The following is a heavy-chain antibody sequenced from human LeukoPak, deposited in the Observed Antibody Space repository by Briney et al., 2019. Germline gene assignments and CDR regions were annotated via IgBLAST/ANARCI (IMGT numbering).Heavy chain of an antibody. V-gene: IGHV3-15*01. CDR2: IKSKAEGGTA. D-gene: IGHD1-26*01. CDR1: GLPFSIVW. Sequence: GGSLRLSCAASGLPFSIVWMSWVRQAPGKGLEWVGRIKSKAEGGTADYTAPVKGRFSISRDDSKNTVYLEMNSLKTDDTAIYYCAPHSSIVILDYWGQGALVTVSS. CDR3: APHSSIVILDY. J-gene: IGHJ4*02.